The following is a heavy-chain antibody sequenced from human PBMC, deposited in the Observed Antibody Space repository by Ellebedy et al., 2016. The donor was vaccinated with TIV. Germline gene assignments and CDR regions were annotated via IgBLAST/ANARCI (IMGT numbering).Heavy chain of an antibody. CDR3: ARGDRETRWPFDI. Sequence: GSLRLXCTVSGGSISSYYWSWIRQPPGKGLEWIGYIYYSGSTNYNPSLKSRVTISVDTSKNQFSLKLSSVTAADTAVYYCARGDRETRWPFDIWGQGTMVTVSS. CDR2: IYYSGST. V-gene: IGHV4-59*13. D-gene: IGHD5-24*01. CDR1: GGSISSYY. J-gene: IGHJ3*02.